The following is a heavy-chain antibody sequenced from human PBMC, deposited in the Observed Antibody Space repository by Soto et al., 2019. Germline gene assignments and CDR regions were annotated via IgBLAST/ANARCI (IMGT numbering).Heavy chain of an antibody. Sequence: EVQLLESGGGLVQPGGSLRLSCAASGFTFSSYAMSWVRQAPGKGLEWVSAISGSGGSTYYADSVKGRFTISRDNSKNTLYLQMNSLRTEDTAVYYCAKDSGGIYYYYGMDVWGQGTTVTVSS. J-gene: IGHJ6*02. CDR1: GFTFSSYA. CDR3: AKDSGGIYYYYGMDV. D-gene: IGHD2-15*01. CDR2: ISGSGGST. V-gene: IGHV3-23*01.